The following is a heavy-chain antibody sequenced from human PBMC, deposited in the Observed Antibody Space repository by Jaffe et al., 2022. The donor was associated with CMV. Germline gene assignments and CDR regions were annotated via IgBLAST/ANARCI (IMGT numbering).Heavy chain of an antibody. J-gene: IGHJ5*02. CDR1: GDSINSGNYY. Sequence: QVQLQESGPGLVKPSQTLSLTCTVSGDSINSGNYYWTWIRQHPGKGLEWMGFVYYSGTTYYNPSLKSRLVMSIDTSKNQFSVRLTSVTAADTAIYYCARAPQTVYYDLNGYYYDWIDPWGQGILVTVSS. CDR3: ARAPQTVYYDLNGYYYDWIDP. V-gene: IGHV4-31*03. D-gene: IGHD3-22*01. CDR2: VYYSGTT.